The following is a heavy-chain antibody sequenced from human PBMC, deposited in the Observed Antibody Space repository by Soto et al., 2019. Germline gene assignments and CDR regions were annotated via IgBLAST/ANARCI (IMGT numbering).Heavy chain of an antibody. J-gene: IGHJ5*02. CDR3: AKDLRRYFDWLLYRTANWFDP. V-gene: IGHV3-23*01. Sequence: GGSLRLSCAASGFTFSSYAMSWVRQAPGKGLEWVSAISGSGGSTYYADSVKGRFTISRDNSKNTLYLQMNSLRAEDTAVYYCAKDLRRYFDWLLYRTANWFDPWGQGTLVTVSS. CDR2: ISGSGGST. CDR1: GFTFSSYA. D-gene: IGHD3-9*01.